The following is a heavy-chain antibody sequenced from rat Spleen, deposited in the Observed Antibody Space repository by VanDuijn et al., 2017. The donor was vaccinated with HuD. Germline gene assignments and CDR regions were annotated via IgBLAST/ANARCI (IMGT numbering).Heavy chain of an antibody. J-gene: IGHJ2*01. Sequence: EVQLVESGGGLVQPGRSLKLSCAASGFTFSRYWMYWVRQTPTKGLEWVASISTGGGNTYYRDSVKGRFTISRDNAKNTQYLQMDSLRSEDTATYYCSSLGTTRDYFDYWGQGVMVTVSS. D-gene: IGHD1-5*01. CDR1: GFTFSRYW. CDR2: ISTGGGNT. V-gene: IGHV5S14*01. CDR3: SSLGTTRDYFDY.